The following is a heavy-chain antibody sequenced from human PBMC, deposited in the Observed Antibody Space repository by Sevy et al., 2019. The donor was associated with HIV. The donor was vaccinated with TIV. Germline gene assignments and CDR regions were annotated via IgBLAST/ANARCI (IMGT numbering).Heavy chain of an antibody. V-gene: IGHV3-21*01. Sequence: RGSLRLSCAASGFTFSYYNMNWVRQAPGKGLEWVSSISSGSSYIFYVDSVKGRFTISRDNAKDSLFLQMNSLRAEDTAVYYCARNLDYYASGPPDSWGRGTLVTVSS. CDR1: GFTFSYYN. CDR3: ARNLDYYASGPPDS. D-gene: IGHD3-10*01. J-gene: IGHJ4*02. CDR2: ISSGSSYI.